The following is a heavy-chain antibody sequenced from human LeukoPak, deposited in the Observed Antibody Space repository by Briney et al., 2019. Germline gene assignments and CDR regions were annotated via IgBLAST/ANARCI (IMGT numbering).Heavy chain of an antibody. Sequence: PGGSLRLSCAASGFTFSRYSMNWVRQAPGKGLEWVSSISSSSSFIYYADSVKGRFTISRDNAKNSLYLQMNSLRAEDTAVYYCARFRPGGNSYLGETPSDYWGQGTLVTVSS. V-gene: IGHV3-21*01. D-gene: IGHD4-23*01. CDR2: ISSSSSFI. J-gene: IGHJ4*02. CDR3: ARFRPGGNSYLGETPSDY. CDR1: GFTFSRYS.